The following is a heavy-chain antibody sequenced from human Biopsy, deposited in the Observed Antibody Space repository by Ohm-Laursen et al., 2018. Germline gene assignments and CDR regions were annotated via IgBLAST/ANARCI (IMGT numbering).Heavy chain of an antibody. D-gene: IGHD3-16*01. V-gene: IGHV3-66*01. CDR2: IHGSGRT. J-gene: IGHJ4*02. CDR1: EFNVDRNH. CDR3: AGAGGHSF. Sequence: SLRLSCAAFEFNVDRNHMNWVRQAPGEGLEWVSMIHGSGRTDYADSVKGRFTVSRDNSKDTVYLQMNALRVDDTAMYYCAGAGGHSFWGQGALVTVSS.